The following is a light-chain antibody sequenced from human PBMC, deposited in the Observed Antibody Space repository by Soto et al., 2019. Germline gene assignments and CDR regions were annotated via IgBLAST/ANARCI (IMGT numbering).Light chain of an antibody. CDR3: QQRSNWIT. Sequence: EILLTQSPATLSLSPGERATLSCRASQSINKYLAWFQQKPGQAPRLLIYDASNRATGIPARFSGSGSGTDFTLTISSLEPEDFAVYYCQQRSNWITFGQGTRLEI. CDR2: DAS. V-gene: IGKV3-11*01. J-gene: IGKJ5*01. CDR1: QSINKY.